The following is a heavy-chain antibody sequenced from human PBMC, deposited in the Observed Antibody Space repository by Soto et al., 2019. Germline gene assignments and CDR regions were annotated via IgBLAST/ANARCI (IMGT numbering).Heavy chain of an antibody. Sequence: GGSLRLSCAASGFTFSSYGMHWVRQAPGKGLEWVAVIWYDGSNKYYADSVKGRFTISRDNSKNTLYLQMNSLRAEDTAVYYCPRGTPPHIAATTLVDYWGQGTLVTVSS. CDR1: GFTFSSYG. V-gene: IGHV3-33*01. D-gene: IGHD5-12*01. J-gene: IGHJ4*02. CDR2: IWYDGSNK. CDR3: PRGTPPHIAATTLVDY.